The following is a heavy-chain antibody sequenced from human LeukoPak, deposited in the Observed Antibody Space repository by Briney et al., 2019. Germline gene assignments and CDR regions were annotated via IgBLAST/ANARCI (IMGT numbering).Heavy chain of an antibody. CDR3: AKGGNKWNYRSYFDN. Sequence: GGSLRLSCAASGFTFSNLGMNWVRQAPGKGLEWVAVISSDGSNKYYADSVEGRFTISRDNSKNTLYLQMNSLRAEDTAVYYCAKGGNKWNYRSYFDNWGQGTLVTVSS. J-gene: IGHJ4*02. CDR2: ISSDGSNK. D-gene: IGHD1-7*01. V-gene: IGHV3-30*18. CDR1: GFTFSNLG.